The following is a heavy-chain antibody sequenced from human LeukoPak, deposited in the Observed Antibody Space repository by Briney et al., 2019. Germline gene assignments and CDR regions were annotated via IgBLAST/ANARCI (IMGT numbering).Heavy chain of an antibody. CDR3: ARGQQLVD. CDR2: TDGSST. CDR1: GFTFSSYW. V-gene: IGHV3-74*01. Sequence: GGSLRLSCAASGFTFSSYWMHWVRQAPGKGLVWVSRTDGSSTSYADSVKGRSTISRDNAKNTLYLQMNSLRAEDTAVYYCARGQQLVDWGQGTLVTVPS. J-gene: IGHJ4*02. D-gene: IGHD6-13*01.